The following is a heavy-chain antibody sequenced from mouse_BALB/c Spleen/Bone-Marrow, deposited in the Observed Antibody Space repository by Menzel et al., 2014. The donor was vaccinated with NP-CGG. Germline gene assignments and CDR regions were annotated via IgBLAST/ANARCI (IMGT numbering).Heavy chain of an antibody. Sequence: EVQLQQSGGGLVQPGGSLKLSCAASGFNFSRYWMSWVRQAPGKGLEWIGEINPDSSTINYTPSLKDKFIISRDNAKNTLYLQMSKVRSEDTALYYCAREGIPAGYAYWGQGALVTVSA. V-gene: IGHV4-1*02. CDR1: GFNFSRYW. CDR3: AREGIPAGYAY. CDR2: INPDSSTI. J-gene: IGHJ3*01.